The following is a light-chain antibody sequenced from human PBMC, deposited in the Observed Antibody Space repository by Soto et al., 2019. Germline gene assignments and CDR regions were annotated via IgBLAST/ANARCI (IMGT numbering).Light chain of an antibody. CDR2: GAS. J-gene: IGKJ2*01. Sequence: ETVLTQSPGTLSLSPGERATLSCRASQSVSSSYLAWYHQRPGQAPRLLIYGASYRATGIPARFSGSGSGTEYTLTISNLQAEDFAVYYCQQFNNWPHTFGQGTRLEIK. V-gene: IGKV3-15*01. CDR3: QQFNNWPHT. CDR1: QSVSSSY.